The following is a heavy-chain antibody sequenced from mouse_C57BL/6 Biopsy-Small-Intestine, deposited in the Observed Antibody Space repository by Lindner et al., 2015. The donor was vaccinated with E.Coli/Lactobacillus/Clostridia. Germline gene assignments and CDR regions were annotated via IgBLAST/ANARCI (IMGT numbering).Heavy chain of an antibody. D-gene: IGHD2-2*01. V-gene: IGHV1S61*01. J-gene: IGHJ4*01. CDR2: ISAYSGHT. Sequence: SVKVSCKASGYTFTSYGINWVRQAPGQGLEWMGWISAYSGHTNYAQNLQGRVTMTTDTSTTTAYMELTSLRPDDTAVYYCARDRVAVESLWFGEFSPLDYWGQGTLVTVSS. CDR1: GYTFTSYG. CDR3: ARDRVAVESLWFGEFSPLDY.